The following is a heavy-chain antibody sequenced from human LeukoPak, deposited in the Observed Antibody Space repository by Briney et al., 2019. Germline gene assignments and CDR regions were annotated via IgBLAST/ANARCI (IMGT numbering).Heavy chain of an antibody. CDR1: GGSFSGYY. CDR2: INHSGST. CDR3: ASTKGVISYFDY. J-gene: IGHJ4*02. Sequence: KPSETLSLTCAVYGGSFSGYYWSWIRQPPGKGLEWIGEINHSGSTNYNPSLKSRVTISVDTSKNQFSLNLSSVTAADTAVYYCASTKGVISYFDYWGQGTLVTVSS. V-gene: IGHV4-34*01. D-gene: IGHD2-21*01.